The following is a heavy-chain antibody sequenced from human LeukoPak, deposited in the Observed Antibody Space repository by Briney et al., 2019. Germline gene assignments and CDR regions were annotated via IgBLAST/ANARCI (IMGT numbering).Heavy chain of an antibody. CDR3: ARQKGGGGYSYGYAFDY. CDR2: IYPGDSDT. D-gene: IGHD5-18*01. CDR1: GYSFTSYW. Sequence: GESLKISCKGSGYSFTSYWIGWVRQMPGKGLEWMGIIYPGDSDTRYSPSFQGQVTISADRSISTAYLQWSSLKASDTAMYYCARQKGGGGYSYGYAFDYWGQGTLVTVSS. J-gene: IGHJ4*02. V-gene: IGHV5-51*01.